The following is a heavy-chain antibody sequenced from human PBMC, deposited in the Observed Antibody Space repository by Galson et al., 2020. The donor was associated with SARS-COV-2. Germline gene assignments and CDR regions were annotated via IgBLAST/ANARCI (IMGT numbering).Heavy chain of an antibody. CDR3: AAGDIAVVPVSHSYAMDV. Sequence: ASVKVSCKASGYTLTSYGISWVRQAPGQGLEWMGWISSYNGDTNYAQKLQGRVTMTTDTSTNTAYMELRSLRSDDTAVYYCAAGDIAVVPVSHSYAMDVWGQGTTVTVSS. CDR1: GYTLTSYG. V-gene: IGHV1-18*01. CDR2: ISSYNGDT. D-gene: IGHD2-2*01. J-gene: IGHJ6*02.